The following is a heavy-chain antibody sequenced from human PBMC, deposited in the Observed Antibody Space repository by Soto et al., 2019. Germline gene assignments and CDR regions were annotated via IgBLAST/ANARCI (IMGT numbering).Heavy chain of an antibody. CDR3: ARESTPVVVTAILAY. CDR1: GFTFSSYW. J-gene: IGHJ4*02. V-gene: IGHV3-74*01. CDR2: INSDGSST. D-gene: IGHD2-21*02. Sequence: GGSLRLSCAASGFTFSSYWMHWVRQAPGKGLVWVSRINSDGSSTSYADSVKGRFTISRDNAKNTLYLQMNSLRAEDTAVYYCARESTPVVVTAILAYWGQGTLVTVSS.